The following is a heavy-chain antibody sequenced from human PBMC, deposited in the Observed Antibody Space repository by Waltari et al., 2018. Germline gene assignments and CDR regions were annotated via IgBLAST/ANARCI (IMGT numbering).Heavy chain of an antibody. Sequence: QVQLVQSGAEVKIPGASVKVSCKASGYIFTNYDITWVRQATGQGLQWMGCMNPNSASAGQAETFYGRVTFTRSTSINTAYMELTGLTSEDTAIDYCARGYWGGNPYHYDMDVWGQGTTVTVSS. CDR3: ARGYWGGNPYHYDMDV. J-gene: IGHJ6*02. D-gene: IGHD3-10*01. V-gene: IGHV1-8*01. CDR2: MNPNSASA. CDR1: GYIFTNYD.